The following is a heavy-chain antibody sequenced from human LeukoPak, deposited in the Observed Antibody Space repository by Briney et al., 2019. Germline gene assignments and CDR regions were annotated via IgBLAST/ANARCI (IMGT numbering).Heavy chain of an antibody. D-gene: IGHD5-18*01. CDR3: ARHRTAINRYGPYDAFYI. Sequence: SETLSLTCSVYGVSISSGDYDWGGVRQAPGKELEGIGSIYYSAPTYYLTPLNSPVTLSAHPSMNPFSLTLSFVTAADSAVYYCARHRTAINRYGPYDAFYIWGRGTMVTVSS. CDR2: IYYSAPT. V-gene: IGHV4-39*01. CDR1: GVSISSGDYD. J-gene: IGHJ3*02.